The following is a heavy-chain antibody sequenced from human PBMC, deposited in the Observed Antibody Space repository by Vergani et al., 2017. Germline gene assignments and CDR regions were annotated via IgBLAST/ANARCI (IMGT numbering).Heavy chain of an antibody. CDR2: IYYSGST. V-gene: IGHV4-61*10. CDR1: GGSVSSGSYY. Sequence: QVQLQESGPGLVKPSETLSLTCTVSGGSVSSGSYYWSWIRQPAGKGLEWLGYIYYSGSTNYNPSLESRVSISVDTCKNQFSLKLSAVTAADTAVYYCARDAAYYDILTGYENYFDYGGQGTLVTVSS. J-gene: IGHJ4*02. D-gene: IGHD3-9*01. CDR3: ARDAAYYDILTGYENYFDY.